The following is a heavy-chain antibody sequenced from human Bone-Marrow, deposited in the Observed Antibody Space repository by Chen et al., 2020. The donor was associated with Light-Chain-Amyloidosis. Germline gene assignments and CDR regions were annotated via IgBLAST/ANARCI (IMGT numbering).Heavy chain of an antibody. CDR2: IYPDDSDA. CDR1: GYSFPNYW. J-gene: IGHJ4*02. D-gene: IGHD5-12*01. V-gene: IGHV5-51*01. Sequence: EVQLEQSGPEVKNPGESLKISCKGSGYSFPNYWIVWVRQMPGKGLEWMGVIYPDDSDARYSPSFEGQVTISADKSITTAYLQWRSLKASDTAMYYCARRRDGYNFDYWGQGTLVTVSS. CDR3: ARRRDGYNFDY.